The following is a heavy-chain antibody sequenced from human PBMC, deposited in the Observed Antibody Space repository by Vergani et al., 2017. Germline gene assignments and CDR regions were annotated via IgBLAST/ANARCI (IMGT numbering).Heavy chain of an antibody. CDR3: ASDYDSSGYDPHAFDI. D-gene: IGHD3-22*01. CDR1: GYTFTYRY. V-gene: IGHV1-45*02. Sequence: QMQLVQSGAEVKKTGSSVKVSCKASGYTFTYRYLHWVRQAPGQALEWMGWITPFNGNTNYAQKFQHRVTITRDRSMSTAYMELSSLRSEDTAMYYCASDYDSSGYDPHAFDIWGQGTMVTVSS. CDR2: ITPFNGNT. J-gene: IGHJ3*02.